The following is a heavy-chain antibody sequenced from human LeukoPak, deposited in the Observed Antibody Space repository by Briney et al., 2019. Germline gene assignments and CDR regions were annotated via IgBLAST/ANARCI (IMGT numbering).Heavy chain of an antibody. V-gene: IGHV3-23*01. CDR3: AKSTSSWERVDY. D-gene: IGHD6-13*01. Sequence: GGSLRLSCAASGFXVSSNYISWVRQAPGKGLEWVSSISGNSGRTYYADSVKGRFSISRDNSNNTLYLQMNSLRAEDAAVYYCAKSTSSWERVDYWGQGTLVTVSS. CDR1: GFXVSSNY. CDR2: ISGNSGRT. J-gene: IGHJ4*02.